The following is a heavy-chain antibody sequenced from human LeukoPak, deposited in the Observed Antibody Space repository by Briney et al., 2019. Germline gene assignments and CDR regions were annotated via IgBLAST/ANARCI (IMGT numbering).Heavy chain of an antibody. J-gene: IGHJ4*02. CDR1: GFTFSNYA. CDR2: ISDNGGST. V-gene: IGHV3-23*01. CDR3: AKGSETGSYFFDY. D-gene: IGHD2-15*01. Sequence: GGSLRLSCAASGFTFSNYAVTWVRQAPGKGLEWVSTISDNGGSTYYTDSVKGRFTISRDNSKNTLYLQMNSLRAEDTAVYYCAKGSETGSYFFDYWGQGTLVTVSS.